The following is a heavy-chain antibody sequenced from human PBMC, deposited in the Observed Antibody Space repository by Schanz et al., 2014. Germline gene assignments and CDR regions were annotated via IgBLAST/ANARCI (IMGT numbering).Heavy chain of an antibody. CDR3: AKGRFGELSAFDI. J-gene: IGHJ3*02. D-gene: IGHD3-10*01. CDR1: GLIFSNYV. Sequence: VQLLESGGGLVQPGGSLKLSCAASGLIFSNYVMSWVRQAPGKGLEWVSTIGTSGGTNYAESVKGRFTISRDNSKNSLYLQMNSLRAEDTAVYYCAKGRFGELSAFDIWGQGTMVTVSS. CDR2: IGTSGGT. V-gene: IGHV3-23*01.